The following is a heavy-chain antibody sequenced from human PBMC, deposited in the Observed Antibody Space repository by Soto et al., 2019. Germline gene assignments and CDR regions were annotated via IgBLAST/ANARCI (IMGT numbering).Heavy chain of an antibody. CDR1: GGSISSGGYY. CDR3: ARDQEVNYSDYGGSDYYYGMDV. J-gene: IGHJ6*02. D-gene: IGHD4-17*01. Sequence: PSETLSLTCTVSGGSISSGGYYWSWIRQHPGKGLEWIGYIYYTGSTYYNPSLKSRLTISVDTSKNQFSLKLSSVTAADTAVYYCARDQEVNYSDYGGSDYYYGMDVWGQGTTVTVSS. V-gene: IGHV4-31*02. CDR2: IYYTGST.